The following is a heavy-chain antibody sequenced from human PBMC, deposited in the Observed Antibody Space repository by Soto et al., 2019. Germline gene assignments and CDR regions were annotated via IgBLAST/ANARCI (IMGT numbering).Heavy chain of an antibody. Sequence: GGSLRLSCAASGFTFSSYAMSWVRQAPGKGLEWVSAISGSGGSTYYADSVRGRFTISRGNSKNTLYLQMNSLGAEDTAVYYCAKDMISGWYVSGNNWGESKYYYYGMDVWGQGTTVTVSS. CDR2: ISGSGGST. J-gene: IGHJ6*02. CDR1: GFTFSSYA. V-gene: IGHV3-23*01. D-gene: IGHD6-19*01. CDR3: AKDMISGWYVSGNNWGESKYYYYGMDV.